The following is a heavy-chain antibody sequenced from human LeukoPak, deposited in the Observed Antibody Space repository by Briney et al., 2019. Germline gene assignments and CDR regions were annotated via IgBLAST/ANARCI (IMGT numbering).Heavy chain of an antibody. CDR3: ARDLKYSSAPDVDKTFDP. CDR2: IIPIFDAT. CDR1: GGTFSSYA. J-gene: IGHJ5*02. Sequence: SSVKVSCKASGGTFSSYAFSWVRQAPGQGLEWMGGIIPIFDATNYAQKFQGRVTMTTDESTSTAYMELSSLRSEDTAVYYCARDLKYSSAPDVDKTFDPWGQGTLVTVSS. V-gene: IGHV1-69*05. D-gene: IGHD6-25*01.